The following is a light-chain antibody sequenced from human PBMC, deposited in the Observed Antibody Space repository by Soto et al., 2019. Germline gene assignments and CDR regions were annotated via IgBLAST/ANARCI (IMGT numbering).Light chain of an antibody. V-gene: IGLV1-44*01. CDR3: STWDDTLDAYV. Sequence: QSVLPQPPSASAPAGQRVTISCSGGSSNIGDNPVNWYQHLPGAAPTLLIYNNNQRPSGVPDRFSGSKSGASASLAISGLRSEDEADYYCSTWDDTLDAYVFGTGTKVTVL. CDR1: SSNIGDNP. J-gene: IGLJ1*01. CDR2: NNN.